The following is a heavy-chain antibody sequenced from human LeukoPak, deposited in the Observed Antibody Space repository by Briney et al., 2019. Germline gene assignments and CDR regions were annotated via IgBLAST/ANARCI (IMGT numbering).Heavy chain of an antibody. V-gene: IGHV4-39*07. J-gene: IGHJ5*02. Sequence: SETLSLTCTVSGGSISSSSYYWGWIRQPPGKGLEWIGSIYYSGSTYYNPSLKSRVTMSLDTSRNQVSLKLSSVTAADTAVYYCVKSYYDSTGYSGWFDPWGQGTLVTVSS. CDR3: VKSYYDSTGYSGWFDP. CDR2: IYYSGST. CDR1: GGSISSSSYY. D-gene: IGHD3-22*01.